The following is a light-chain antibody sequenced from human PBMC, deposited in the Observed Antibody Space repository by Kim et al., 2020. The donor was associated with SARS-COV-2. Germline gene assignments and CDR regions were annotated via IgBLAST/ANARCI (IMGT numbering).Light chain of an antibody. CDR1: KLGDKY. J-gene: IGLJ3*02. Sequence: SYELTQPPSVSVSPGQTATITCSGDKLGDKYASWYQQQAGQSPVVVIFQDNKRPSGIPERFSGSNSGNTATLTISGTQAMDEADYYCQAWNSSSAWGVFGGGTQLTVL. V-gene: IGLV3-1*01. CDR2: QDN. CDR3: QAWNSSSAWGV.